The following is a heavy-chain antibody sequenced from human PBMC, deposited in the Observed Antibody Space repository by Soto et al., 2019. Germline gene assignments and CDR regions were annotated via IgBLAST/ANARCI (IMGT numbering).Heavy chain of an antibody. CDR1: GFSLSNARMG. Sequence: QVTLKVSGPVLVKPTETLTLTCTVSGFSLSNARMGVSWIRQPPGKALEWLAHIFSNDEKSYSTSLKSRLTISKDTSKSQVVLTMTNMDPVDTATYYCALSLIAVAGTQDYWGQGTLVTVSS. D-gene: IGHD6-19*01. CDR3: ALSLIAVAGTQDY. V-gene: IGHV2-26*01. J-gene: IGHJ4*02. CDR2: IFSNDEK.